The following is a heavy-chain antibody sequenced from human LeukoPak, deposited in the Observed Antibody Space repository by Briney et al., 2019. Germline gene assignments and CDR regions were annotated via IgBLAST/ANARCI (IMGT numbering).Heavy chain of an antibody. CDR3: ARAEQNYYDSSGYFTPFDY. CDR2: INPHSGGT. D-gene: IGHD3-22*01. J-gene: IGHJ4*02. V-gene: IGHV1-2*02. Sequence: ASVKVSCKASGYTFTDYYMHWVRQAPGQGLEWMGWINPHSGGTNYAQNFQGRVTITRDTSISTAYMELSRLRSDDTAVYYCARAEQNYYDSSGYFTPFDYWGQGTLVTVST. CDR1: GYTFTDYY.